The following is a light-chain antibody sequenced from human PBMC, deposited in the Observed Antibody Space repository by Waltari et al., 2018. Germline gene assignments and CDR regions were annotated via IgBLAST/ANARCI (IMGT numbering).Light chain of an antibody. CDR3: QQYDNLLLT. CDR1: HDISNY. Sequence: DIQMTQSPSSLSASVGDRVTITCQASHDISNYLNWYQQKPGKAPKLLIYGASNLETGVPSRFSGSGSGTDFTFTISSLQPEDIATYYCQQYDNLLLTFGGGTKVEIK. CDR2: GAS. V-gene: IGKV1-33*01. J-gene: IGKJ4*01.